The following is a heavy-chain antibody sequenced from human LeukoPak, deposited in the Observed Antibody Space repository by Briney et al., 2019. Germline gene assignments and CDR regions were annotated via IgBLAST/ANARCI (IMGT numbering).Heavy chain of an antibody. J-gene: IGHJ3*02. CDR2: IYYSGST. CDR3: ARAGWGYYDSSGYNPLDAFDI. V-gene: IGHV4-39*07. D-gene: IGHD3-22*01. CDR1: GGSINSSSYY. Sequence: SETLSLTCTVSGGSINSSSYYWGWIRQPPGKGLEWIGSIYYSGSTYYNPSLKSRVTISVDTSKNQFSLKLSSVTAADTAVYYCARAGWGYYDSSGYNPLDAFDIWGQGTMVTVSS.